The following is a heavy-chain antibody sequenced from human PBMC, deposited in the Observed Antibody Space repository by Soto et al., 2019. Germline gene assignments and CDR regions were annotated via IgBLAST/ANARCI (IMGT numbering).Heavy chain of an antibody. D-gene: IGHD1-1*01. CDR1: GFTFSNYG. V-gene: IGHV3-30*18. J-gene: IGHJ6*01. CDR3: AKSRDAYNFYFYYGMDV. CDR2: ILYDGSNK. Sequence: QVQLVESGGGVVQPGTSLRLSCAASGFTFSNYGMHWVRQTPGKWLEWVALILYDGSNKYYADSVKGRFTISRDNSKHTLYLQVSSLRAEDTAVYYCAKSRDAYNFYFYYGMDVWGQGTSVTVSA.